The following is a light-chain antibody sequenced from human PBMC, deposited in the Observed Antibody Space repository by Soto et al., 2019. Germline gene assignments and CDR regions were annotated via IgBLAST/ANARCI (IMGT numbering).Light chain of an antibody. CDR1: QSVSSN. J-gene: IGKJ1*01. V-gene: IGKV3-15*01. CDR2: GAS. Sequence: EIYMTQSRCTLTVYPWERATLSCRASQSVSSNLAWYQQKPGQAPRLLIYGASTRATGIPARFSGSGSGTEFTLTISSLQSEDFAVYYCQQYNNWPWTFGQGTKV. CDR3: QQYNNWPWT.